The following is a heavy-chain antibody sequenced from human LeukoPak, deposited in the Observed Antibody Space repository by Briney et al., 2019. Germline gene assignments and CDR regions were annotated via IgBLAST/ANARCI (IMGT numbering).Heavy chain of an antibody. V-gene: IGHV3-30*04. CDR3: ARIVGAIAQNWFDP. CDR1: GFTFSGYA. J-gene: IGHJ5*02. CDR2: ISYDGSNK. D-gene: IGHD1-26*01. Sequence: GGSLRLSCAASGFTFSGYAMHWVRQAPGKGLEWVAVISYDGSNKYYADSVKGRFTISRDNSKNTLYLQMNSLRAEDTAVYYCARIVGAIAQNWFDPWGQRTLVTVSS.